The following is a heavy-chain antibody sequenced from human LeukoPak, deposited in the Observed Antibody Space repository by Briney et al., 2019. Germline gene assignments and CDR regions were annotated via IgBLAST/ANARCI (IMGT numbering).Heavy chain of an antibody. CDR2: INQAGTEK. CDR1: GFTFGSYW. D-gene: IGHD5-24*01. V-gene: IGHV3-7*04. J-gene: IGHJ4*02. CDR3: ARVRGGYYFDY. Sequence: GGSLRLSCAASGFTFGSYWMNWVRQAPGKGLEWVANINQAGTEKYYVDSVKGRFTISRDNAKNSLFLQMNSLRAENTAVYFCARVRGGYYFDYWGQGTLVTVSS.